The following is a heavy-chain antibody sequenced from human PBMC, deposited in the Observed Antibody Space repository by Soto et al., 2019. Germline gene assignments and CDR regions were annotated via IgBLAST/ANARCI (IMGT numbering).Heavy chain of an antibody. CDR3: AKDGLGITGTIDY. V-gene: IGHV3-23*01. J-gene: IGHJ4*02. D-gene: IGHD1-7*01. Sequence: GGSLRLSCAASGFTFSSYAMSWVRQAPGKGLEWVSAISGSGGSTYYAYSVKGRFTISRDNSKNTLYLQMNSLRAEDTAVYYCAKDGLGITGTIDYWGQGTLGTVSS. CDR2: ISGSGGST. CDR1: GFTFSSYA.